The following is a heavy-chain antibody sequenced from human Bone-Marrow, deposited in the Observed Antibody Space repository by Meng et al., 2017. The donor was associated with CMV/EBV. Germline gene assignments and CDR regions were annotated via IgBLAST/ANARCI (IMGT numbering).Heavy chain of an antibody. CDR1: GYTFTGYY. CDR2: INPNSGGT. Sequence: VHPGPSGAEVKKPGASVKVSCKASGYTFTGYYMHWVRQPPGQGLEWMGWINPNSGGTNYAQKFQGRVTMTRDTSISTAYMEPGRLRSDDTAVYYCARVPAAMPGVDYWGQGTLVTVSS. D-gene: IGHD2-2*01. J-gene: IGHJ4*02. CDR3: ARVPAAMPGVDY. V-gene: IGHV1-2*02.